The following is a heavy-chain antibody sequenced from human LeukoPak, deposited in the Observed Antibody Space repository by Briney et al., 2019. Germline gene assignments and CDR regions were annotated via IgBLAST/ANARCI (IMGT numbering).Heavy chain of an antibody. CDR3: ARGRWAVLRPDKYYYDSSGYYYYYYGMDV. Sequence: SDTLSLTCAVYGGSFSGYYWSWIRQPPGKGLEWIGEINHSGSTNYNPSLKSRVTISVDTSKNQLSLKLSSVTAADTAVYYCARGRWAVLRPDKYYYDSSGYYYYYYGMDVWGQGTTVTVSS. J-gene: IGHJ6*02. CDR2: INHSGST. CDR1: GGSFSGYY. V-gene: IGHV4-34*01. D-gene: IGHD3-22*01.